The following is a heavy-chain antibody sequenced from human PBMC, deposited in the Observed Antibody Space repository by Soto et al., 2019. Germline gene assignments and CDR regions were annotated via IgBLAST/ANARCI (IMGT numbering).Heavy chain of an antibody. CDR1: GGSISSGGYS. CDR3: ARAYYYDFWSGYPGHWFDP. CDR2: IYHSGST. D-gene: IGHD3-3*01. Sequence: ASETLSLTCAVSGGSISSGGYSWSWIRQPPGKGLEWIGYIYHSGSTYYNPSLKSRVTISVDRSKNQFSLKLSSVTAADTAVYYCARAYYYDFWSGYPGHWFDPWGQGTLVTVSS. J-gene: IGHJ5*02. V-gene: IGHV4-30-2*01.